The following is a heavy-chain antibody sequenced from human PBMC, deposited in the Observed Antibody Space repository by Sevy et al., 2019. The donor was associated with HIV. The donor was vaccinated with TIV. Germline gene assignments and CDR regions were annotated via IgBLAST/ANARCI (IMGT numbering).Heavy chain of an antibody. CDR2: FDPEHGET. D-gene: IGHD1-20*01. V-gene: IGHV1-24*01. CDR1: GSILTELS. CDR3: ATCGSQPLLPRGVYNFYAIDV. J-gene: IGHJ6*02. Sequence: ASVKVSCKLSGSILTELSMHWVRQAPGKGLEWMGGFDPEHGETIYAHNFQGRVTMTEDTSTDTAYMELSSLRSEDTAVYYCATCGSQPLLPRGVYNFYAIDVWGQGTTVTVSS.